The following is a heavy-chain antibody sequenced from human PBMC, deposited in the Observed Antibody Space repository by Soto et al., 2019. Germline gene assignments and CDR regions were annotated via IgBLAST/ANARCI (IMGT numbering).Heavy chain of an antibody. CDR3: AAGGFYRSHWPLH. Sequence: SVKVSFKASGYTFTSYGISWVRQARGQRLERMGWIVVGSGNTNYVRKFKGRATITRDMSTSTAYMELISLTSEDTAVYYCAAGGFYRSHWPLHWGQGTLVTVSS. J-gene: IGHJ1*01. V-gene: IGHV1-58*02. CDR1: GYTFTSYG. CDR2: IVVGSGNT. D-gene: IGHD6-13*01.